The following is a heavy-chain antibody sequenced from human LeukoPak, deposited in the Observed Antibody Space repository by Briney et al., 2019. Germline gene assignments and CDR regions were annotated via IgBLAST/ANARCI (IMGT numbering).Heavy chain of an antibody. CDR2: IYYSGST. CDR1: GGSLSSGGYY. D-gene: IGHD2-2*01. V-gene: IGHV4-31*03. Sequence: SQTLSLTCTVSGGSLSSGGYYWSWIRQHPGKGLEWIGYIYYSGSTYYNPSLQSRLTLSVDTSKNQFSLELTSVTAADTAVYYCVRDCGSSITWTFDSWGQGALVTVSS. CDR3: VRDCGSSITWTFDS. J-gene: IGHJ4*02.